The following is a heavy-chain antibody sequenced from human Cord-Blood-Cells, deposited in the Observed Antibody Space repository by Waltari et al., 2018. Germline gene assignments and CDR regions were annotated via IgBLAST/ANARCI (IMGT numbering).Heavy chain of an antibody. D-gene: IGHD3-3*01. CDR1: GGTFSSYA. J-gene: IGHJ4*02. V-gene: IGHV1-69*09. CDR3: AAVDTIFGVVISGRDY. Sequence: QVQLVQSGAEVKKPGSSVKVSCKASGGTFSSYAISWVRQAPGQGLEWMGRIIPILGIANYAQKFQGRVTITADKSTSTAYMVLSSLRSEDTAVYYCAAVDTIFGVVISGRDYWGQGTLVTVSS. CDR2: IIPILGIA.